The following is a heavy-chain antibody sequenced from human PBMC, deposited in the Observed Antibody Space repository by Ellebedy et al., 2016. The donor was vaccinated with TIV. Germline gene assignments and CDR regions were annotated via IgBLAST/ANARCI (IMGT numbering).Heavy chain of an antibody. CDR1: GFTFSSYG. V-gene: IGHV3-30*03. D-gene: IGHD4-11*01. CDR2: ISYDGSNK. CDR3: AREGAGGTTIWGFDY. J-gene: IGHJ4*02. Sequence: GGSLRLXXAASGFTFSSYGMHWVRQAPGKGLEWVAVISYDGSNKYYADSVKGRFTISRDNSKNTLYLQMNSLRAEDTAVYYCAREGAGGTTIWGFDYWGQGTLVTVSS.